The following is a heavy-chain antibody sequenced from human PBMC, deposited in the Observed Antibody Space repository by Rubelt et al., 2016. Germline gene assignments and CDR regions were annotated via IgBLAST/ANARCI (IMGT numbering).Heavy chain of an antibody. V-gene: IGHV1-2*02. D-gene: IGHD5/OR15-5a*01. J-gene: IGHJ4*02. Sequence: GQLVQSGAEVKKPGASVKVSCKSSGYSFTDYFIHWVRQAPGQGLEWMGSINPKDGATKYAQRFQGRVTLTGDTAITTAYMELSGLRSDDWAGYYCARDGRGVESVYDQLDYWGRGTLVTVSS. CDR2: INPKDGAT. CDR1: GYSFTDYF. CDR3: ARDGRGVESVYDQLDY.